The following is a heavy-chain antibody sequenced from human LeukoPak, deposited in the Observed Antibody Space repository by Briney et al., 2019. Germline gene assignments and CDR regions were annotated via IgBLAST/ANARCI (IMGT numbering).Heavy chain of an antibody. CDR2: ISGSGGST. D-gene: IGHD6-13*01. J-gene: IGHJ4*02. CDR3: VRLSSAVGIF. V-gene: IGHV3-23*01. Sequence: PGGSLRLSCAASGFTFSSYAMSWVRQAPGKGLEWVSAISGSGGSTYYADSVKGRFTISRDNAKNSLYLQMNSLRGEDTAVYYCVRLSSAVGIFWGQGTLVTVSS. CDR1: GFTFSSYA.